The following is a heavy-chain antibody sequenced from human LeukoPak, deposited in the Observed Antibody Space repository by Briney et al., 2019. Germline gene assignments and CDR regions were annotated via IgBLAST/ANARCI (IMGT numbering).Heavy chain of an antibody. J-gene: IGHJ6*03. CDR3: ARVSGYYGSGRPPSGRSYYYMDV. Sequence: SETLSLTXAVYGGSFSGYYWSWIRQPPGKGLEWIGEINHSGSTNYNPSLKSRVTISVDTSKNQFSLKLSSVTAADTAVYYCARVSGYYGSGRPPSGRSYYYMDVWGKGTTVTVSS. V-gene: IGHV4-34*01. CDR1: GGSFSGYY. D-gene: IGHD3-10*01. CDR2: INHSGST.